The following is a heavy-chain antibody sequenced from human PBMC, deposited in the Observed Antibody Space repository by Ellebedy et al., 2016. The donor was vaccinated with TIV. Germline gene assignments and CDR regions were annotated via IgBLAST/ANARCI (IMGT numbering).Heavy chain of an antibody. CDR1: GGTFSNFG. CDR2: IIPIFHTA. D-gene: IGHD5-18*01. CDR3: AREADTVMVTNWFDA. V-gene: IGHV1-69*13. Sequence: SVKVSCXASGGTFSNFGFSWVRQAPGQRLEWMGGIIPIFHTAHYAQKFQGRVTITAADSTSTAYMEVSRLTFEDTGVYFCAREADTVMVTNWFDAWGQGTLVTVSS. J-gene: IGHJ5*02.